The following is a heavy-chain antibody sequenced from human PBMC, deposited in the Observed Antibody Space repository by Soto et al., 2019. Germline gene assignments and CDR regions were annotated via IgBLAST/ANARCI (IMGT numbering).Heavy chain of an antibody. J-gene: IGHJ4*02. Sequence: QVQLVESGGGLVKRGGSLRLSCAASGYTFSDYYMSWIRQAPGKGLEWISYIDTSSTKIYYADSVKGRFTICRDNAKNSLYLEMNSLRDEDTAVYYCASHYDIGSVYLSPVDYWGQETLVTASS. D-gene: IGHD3-9*01. V-gene: IGHV3-11*01. CDR1: GYTFSDYY. CDR3: ASHYDIGSVYLSPVDY. CDR2: IDTSSTKI.